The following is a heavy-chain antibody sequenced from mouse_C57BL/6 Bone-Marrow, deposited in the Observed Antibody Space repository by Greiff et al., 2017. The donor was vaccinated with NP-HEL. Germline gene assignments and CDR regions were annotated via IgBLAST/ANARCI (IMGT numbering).Heavy chain of an antibody. J-gene: IGHJ2*01. Sequence: EVQLQQSGPELVKPGASVKISCKASGYTFTDYYMNWVKQSHGKSLEWIGDINPNNGGTSYNQKFKGKATLTVAKSSSTAYMELHSLTSEDSAVYYCARWFLYIDYWGQGTTLTVSS. V-gene: IGHV1-26*01. D-gene: IGHD2-2*01. CDR1: GYTFTDYY. CDR2: INPNNGGT. CDR3: ARWFLYIDY.